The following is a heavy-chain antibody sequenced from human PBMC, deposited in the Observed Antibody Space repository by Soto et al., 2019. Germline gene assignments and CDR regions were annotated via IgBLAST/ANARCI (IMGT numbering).Heavy chain of an antibody. CDR3: ARDRGNFGVVLADFYQYGMDV. CDR2: IHYTGST. Sequence: QVQLQESGPGLVKPSGTLSLTCAVSGGSTSSSNWWSWVRQPPGKGLEWIGYIHYTGSTNYNPSLKSRVAISVDTSKNHFSLTLSSVTAADTAVYYCARDRGNFGVVLADFYQYGMDVWGQGTAVTVSS. CDR1: GGSTSSSNW. V-gene: IGHV4-4*02. J-gene: IGHJ6*02. D-gene: IGHD3-3*01.